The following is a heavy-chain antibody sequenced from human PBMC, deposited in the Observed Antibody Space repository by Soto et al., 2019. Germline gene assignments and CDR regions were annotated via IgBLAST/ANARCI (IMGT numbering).Heavy chain of an antibody. CDR2: TYYSGST. D-gene: IGHD4-17*01. CDR3: ARVAVYYGDYVELYYYYYMDV. Sequence: PSETLSLTCTVSGGSISSYYWSWIRQPPGKGLEWIGYTYYSGSTNYNPSLKSRVTISVDTSKNQFSLKLSSVTAADTAVYYCARVAVYYGDYVELYYYYYMDVWGKGTTVTVS. V-gene: IGHV4-59*01. CDR1: GGSISSYY. J-gene: IGHJ6*03.